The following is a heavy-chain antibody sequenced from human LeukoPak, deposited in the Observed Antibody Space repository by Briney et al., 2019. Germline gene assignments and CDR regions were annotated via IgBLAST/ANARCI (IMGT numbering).Heavy chain of an antibody. Sequence: GASVKVSCKASGYTFTGYYMHWVRQAPGQGLEWMGWINPNSGGTNYAQKFQGRVTMTRDTSIRTAYMELSRLRSDDTAVYYCARDGSRNYYDSSGYGDYWGQGTLVTVSS. CDR3: ARDGSRNYYDSSGYGDY. D-gene: IGHD3-22*01. V-gene: IGHV1-2*02. CDR1: GYTFTGYY. J-gene: IGHJ4*02. CDR2: INPNSGGT.